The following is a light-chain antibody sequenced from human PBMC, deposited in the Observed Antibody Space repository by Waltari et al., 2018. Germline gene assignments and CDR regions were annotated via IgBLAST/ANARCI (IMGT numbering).Light chain of an antibody. Sequence: LVLTQSPSASASLGASVKLTCSLPGEYSAYAIAWHQQQPSKGLRYFITVNSDGSHKKGAGISERFSGSSSDVDRYLIISRLQSDDEADYFCQTWGTGIQVFGSGTKLTVL. V-gene: IGLV4-69*01. CDR2: VNSDGSH. CDR3: QTWGTGIQV. CDR1: GEYSAYA. J-gene: IGLJ3*02.